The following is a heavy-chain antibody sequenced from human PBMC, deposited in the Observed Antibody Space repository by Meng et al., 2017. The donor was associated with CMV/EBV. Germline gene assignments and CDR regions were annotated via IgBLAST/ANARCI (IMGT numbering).Heavy chain of an antibody. D-gene: IGHD5-24*01. V-gene: IGHV3-53*01. Sequence: GGSLRLSCAASGFTVSSNYMSWVRQAPGKGLEWVSVIYSGGSTYYADSAKGRFTISRDNSKNTLYLQMNSLRAEDTAVYYCARDQPGDGYNEGAFDIWGQETMVTVSS. CDR2: IYSGGST. CDR3: ARDQPGDGYNEGAFDI. CDR1: GFTVSSNY. J-gene: IGHJ3*02.